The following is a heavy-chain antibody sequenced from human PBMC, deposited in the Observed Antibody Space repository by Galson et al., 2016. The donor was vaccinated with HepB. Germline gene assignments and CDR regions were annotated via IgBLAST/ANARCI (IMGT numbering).Heavy chain of an antibody. D-gene: IGHD6-13*01. J-gene: IGHJ4*02. CDR1: GASISGTNYY. CDR2: IYYTGST. CDR3: VRLGTAAAVANRRGSLY. Sequence: SETLSLTCNVSGASISGTNYYWGWIRQSPGRGLEWIGSIYYTGSTNYNPSLESRVTISVDTSKNHLSLSLTSVTAADTAVYYCVRLGTAAAVANRRGSLYWRQGTRVTVSS. V-gene: IGHV4-39*01.